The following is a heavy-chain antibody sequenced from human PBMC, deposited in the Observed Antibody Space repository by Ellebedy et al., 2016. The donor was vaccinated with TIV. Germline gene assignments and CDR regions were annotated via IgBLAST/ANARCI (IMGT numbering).Heavy chain of an antibody. Sequence: SETLSLXXTVSGGSISSGGYYWSWIRQHPGKGLEWIGYIYYSGSTYYNPSLKSRVTISVDTSKNQFSLKLSSVTAADTAVYYCARDDLYRGYGSGYGMDVWGQGTTVTVSS. CDR2: IYYSGST. CDR1: GGSISSGGYY. D-gene: IGHD3-10*01. J-gene: IGHJ6*02. V-gene: IGHV4-31*03. CDR3: ARDDLYRGYGSGYGMDV.